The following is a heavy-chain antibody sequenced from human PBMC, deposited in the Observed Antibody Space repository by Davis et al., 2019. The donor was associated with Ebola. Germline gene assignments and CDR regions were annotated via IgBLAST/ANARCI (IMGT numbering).Heavy chain of an antibody. CDR2: ISVGDGGT. CDR3: ARHVNGDFWYFDL. J-gene: IGHJ2*01. V-gene: IGHV3-23*01. D-gene: IGHD4-17*01. CDR1: GFTFSSYA. Sequence: GGSLRLSCAASGFTFSSYAMSWVRQAPGKGLEWVSTISVGDGGTFHADSVQGRFTISSDNSKNTVFLQMSSLRAEDTAVYYCARHVNGDFWYFDLWGRGTRVTV.